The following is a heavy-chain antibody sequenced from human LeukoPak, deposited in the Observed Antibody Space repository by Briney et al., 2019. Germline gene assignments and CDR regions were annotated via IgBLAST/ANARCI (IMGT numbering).Heavy chain of an antibody. Sequence: SETLSLTCAVYGGSFSGYYWSWIRQPPGKGLEWIGEINHSGSTNYNPSLKSRVTISVDTSKNQFSLKLSSVTAADTAVYYCATGSLYDILTGSNWFDPWGQGNLVTVSS. V-gene: IGHV4-34*01. CDR1: GGSFSGYY. CDR3: ATGSLYDILTGSNWFDP. CDR2: INHSGST. J-gene: IGHJ5*02. D-gene: IGHD3-9*01.